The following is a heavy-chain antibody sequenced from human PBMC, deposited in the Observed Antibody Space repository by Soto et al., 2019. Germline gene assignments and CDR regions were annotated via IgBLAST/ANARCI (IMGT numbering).Heavy chain of an antibody. D-gene: IGHD6-6*01. CDR3: AKDIYIAARIYGMDV. Sequence: GGSLRLSCAASGFTFSSYAMSWVRQAPGKGLEWVSAISGSGGSTYYADSVKGRFTISRDNSKNTLYLQMNSLRAEDTAVYYCAKDIYIAARIYGMDVWGPGTTVTVYS. J-gene: IGHJ6*02. V-gene: IGHV3-23*01. CDR2: ISGSGGST. CDR1: GFTFSSYA.